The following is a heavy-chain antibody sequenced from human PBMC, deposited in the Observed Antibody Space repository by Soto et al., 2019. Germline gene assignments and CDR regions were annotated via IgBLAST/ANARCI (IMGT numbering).Heavy chain of an antibody. CDR2: IYHSGST. CDR1: GDSISSGGYS. Sequence: QLQLQESGSGLVKPSQTLSLTCAVSGDSISSGGYSWSWIRQPPGKGLEWIGYIYHSGSTYYNPSLKCRITMSVDRSKNQFSLKLNSVTAADTAVYYCARDRFDNWFDPWGQGTLVTVSS. J-gene: IGHJ5*02. V-gene: IGHV4-30-2*01. CDR3: ARDRFDNWFDP.